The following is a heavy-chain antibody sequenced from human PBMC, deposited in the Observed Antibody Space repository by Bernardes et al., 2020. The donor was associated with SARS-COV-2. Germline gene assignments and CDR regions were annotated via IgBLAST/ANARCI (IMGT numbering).Heavy chain of an antibody. CDR1: GGSFSGYY. D-gene: IGHD3-10*01. CDR2: INHSGST. CDR3: AREGGTSGRGMDV. Sequence: LSLTCAVYGGSFSGYYWSWIRQPPGKGLEWIGEINHSGSTNYNPSLKSRVTISVDTSKNQFSLELSSVTAADTAVYYCAREGGTSGRGMDVWGQGTTVTVSS. J-gene: IGHJ6*02. V-gene: IGHV4-34*01.